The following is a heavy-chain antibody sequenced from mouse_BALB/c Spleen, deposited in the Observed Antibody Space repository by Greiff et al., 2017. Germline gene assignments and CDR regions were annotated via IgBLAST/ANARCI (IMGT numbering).Heavy chain of an antibody. J-gene: IGHJ3*01. CDR2: ISYSGST. CDR3: ARSEKYGNYWFAY. Sequence: EVQLQESGPSLVKPSQTLSLTCSVSGDSITSGYWNWIRKFPGNKLEYMGYISYSGSTYYNPSLKSRLSITRDTSKNQYYLQLNSVTTEDTATYYCARSEKYGNYWFAYWGQGTLVTVSA. D-gene: IGHD2-10*02. V-gene: IGHV3-8*02. CDR1: GDSITSGY.